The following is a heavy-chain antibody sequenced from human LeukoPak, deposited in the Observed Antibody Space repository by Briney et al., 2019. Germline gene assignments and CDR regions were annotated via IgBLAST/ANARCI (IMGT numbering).Heavy chain of an antibody. J-gene: IGHJ4*02. CDR1: GFTLSSYW. CDR2: INSDGSST. CDR3: ARVDTNGVRSFDY. Sequence: GGSLRLSCAASGFTLSSYWVHWVRQAPGKGLVWVSRINSDGSSTSYADSVKGRFTISRDNAKNTLYLQMNSLRAEDTAVYYCARVDTNGVRSFDYWGQGTLVTVSS. V-gene: IGHV3-74*01. D-gene: IGHD2-8*01.